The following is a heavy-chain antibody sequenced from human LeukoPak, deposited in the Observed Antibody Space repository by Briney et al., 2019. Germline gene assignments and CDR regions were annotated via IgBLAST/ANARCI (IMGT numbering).Heavy chain of an antibody. CDR3: ARPREYSGYVLEY. Sequence: GGSLRLSCAASGFTFSSYTMNWVRQAPGKGLEWVSSISSSSSYIYYADSVKGRFTISRDNAKSSLFLQMNSLRAEDTAVYYCARPREYSGYVLEYWGQGTLVTVSS. CDR1: GFTFSSYT. CDR2: ISSSSSYI. J-gene: IGHJ4*02. D-gene: IGHD5-12*01. V-gene: IGHV3-21*01.